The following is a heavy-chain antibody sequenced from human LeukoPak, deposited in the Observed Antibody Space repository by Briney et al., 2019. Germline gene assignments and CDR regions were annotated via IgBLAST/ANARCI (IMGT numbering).Heavy chain of an antibody. CDR1: GGSISSDLYY. Sequence: SETLSLTCTVSGGSISSDLYYWNWIRQPAGKGLEWIGRFYNSGRTNFNPSLKSRVTISADTSKNQFSLKLRSVTAAVTAVYYCARGDLKSDWFDPWGQGTLVIVST. D-gene: IGHD3-3*01. V-gene: IGHV4-61*02. CDR2: FYNSGRT. CDR3: ARGDLKSDWFDP. J-gene: IGHJ5*02.